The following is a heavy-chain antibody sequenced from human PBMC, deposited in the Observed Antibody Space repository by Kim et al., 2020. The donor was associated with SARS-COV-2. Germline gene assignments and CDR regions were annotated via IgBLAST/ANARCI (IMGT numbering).Heavy chain of an antibody. CDR3: ARNAGGTDRGIDY. Sequence: NYNPSLMNRVTISVDTSRNQFSLKLISVTAADTAVYFCARNAGGTDRGIDYWGQGTLVAVSS. V-gene: IGHV4-4*09. J-gene: IGHJ4*02. D-gene: IGHD1-1*01.